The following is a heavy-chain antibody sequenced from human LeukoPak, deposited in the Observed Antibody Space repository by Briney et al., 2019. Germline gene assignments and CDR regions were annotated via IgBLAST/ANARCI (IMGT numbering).Heavy chain of an antibody. CDR2: IDWTSGNK. Sequence: PGGSLRLSCAVSGFTFDDYAIHWVRQAPGKGLEWVSGIDWTSGNKDYADSVKGRFTISRDNAKTSMYLQMNSLRAEDTAVYYCARGRFSYDSTGYSSFYYWGQGTLVTVSS. V-gene: IGHV3-9*01. J-gene: IGHJ4*02. CDR1: GFTFDDYA. CDR3: ARGRFSYDSTGYSSFYY. D-gene: IGHD3-22*01.